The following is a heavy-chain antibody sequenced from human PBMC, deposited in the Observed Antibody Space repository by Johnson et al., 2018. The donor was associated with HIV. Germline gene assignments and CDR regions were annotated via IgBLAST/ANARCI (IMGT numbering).Heavy chain of an antibody. CDR3: AKDLRVYTCDAFDL. CDR2: IKSRTDGGTT. Sequence: VQLVESGGGVVQPGRSLRLSCEASGFSFSEYSVNWVRQAPGKGLEWVGRIKSRTDGGTTDYAAPVKGRFTISRDDSKNTLYLQMNSLRAEDTAVYYCAKDLRVYTCDAFDLWGQGTMVTVSS. J-gene: IGHJ3*01. V-gene: IGHV3-15*01. CDR1: GFSFSEYS. D-gene: IGHD5/OR15-5a*01.